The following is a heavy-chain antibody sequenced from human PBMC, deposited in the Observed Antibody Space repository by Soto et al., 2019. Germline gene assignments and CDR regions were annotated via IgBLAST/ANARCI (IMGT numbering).Heavy chain of an antibody. Sequence: GASVKVSCKASGGTFSSYAISWARQAPGQGLEWMGGIIPIFGTANYAQKFQGRVTITADESTSTAYMELSSLRSEDTAVYYCARRKGVGDAFDIWGQGTMVTVSS. CDR3: ARRKGVGDAFDI. D-gene: IGHD3-16*01. CDR1: GGTFSSYA. V-gene: IGHV1-69*13. J-gene: IGHJ3*02. CDR2: IIPIFGTA.